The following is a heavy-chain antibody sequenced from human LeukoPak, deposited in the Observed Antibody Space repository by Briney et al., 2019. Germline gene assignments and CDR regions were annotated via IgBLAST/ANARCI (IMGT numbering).Heavy chain of an antibody. CDR2: IYYSGST. V-gene: IGHV4-59*01. J-gene: IGHJ4*02. CDR3: ARASNYYGSGSYYYTPDY. D-gene: IGHD3-10*01. Sequence: PSETLSLTCTVSGGSISSYYWSWIRQPPGKGLEWIGYIYYSGSTNYNPSLESRVTISVDTSKNQFSLKLSSVTAADTAVYYCARASNYYGSGSYYYTPDYWGQGTLVTVSS. CDR1: GGSISSYY.